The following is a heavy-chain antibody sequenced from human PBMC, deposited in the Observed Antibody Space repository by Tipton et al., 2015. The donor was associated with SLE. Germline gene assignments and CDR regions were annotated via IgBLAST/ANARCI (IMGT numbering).Heavy chain of an antibody. Sequence: LRLSCAVSGGSISSGGYYWSWIRQPPGKGLEWIGEINHSGSTNYNPSLKSRVTISVDTSKNQFSLKLSSVTAADTAVYYCAREGSGDTAFDIWGQGTMVTVSS. V-gene: IGHV4-34*01. CDR2: INHSGST. CDR3: AREGSGDTAFDI. J-gene: IGHJ3*02. CDR1: GGSISSGGYY. D-gene: IGHD3-10*01.